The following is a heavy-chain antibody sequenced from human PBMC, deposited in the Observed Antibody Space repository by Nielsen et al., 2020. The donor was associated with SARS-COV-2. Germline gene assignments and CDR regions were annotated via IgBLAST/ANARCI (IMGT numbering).Heavy chain of an antibody. D-gene: IGHD3-10*01. CDR3: ARIGAYYGSGTYPDY. J-gene: IGHJ4*02. V-gene: IGHV1-18*04. CDR1: GFTFTTYG. Sequence: ASVKVSCKASGFTFTTYGISWVRQAPGQGLEWMGWISGYNGNTNYAQKFQGRVSMTTDTSTSTGYMELRSLRSDDTAVYYCARIGAYYGSGTYPDYWGQGTLVTVSS. CDR2: ISGYNGNT.